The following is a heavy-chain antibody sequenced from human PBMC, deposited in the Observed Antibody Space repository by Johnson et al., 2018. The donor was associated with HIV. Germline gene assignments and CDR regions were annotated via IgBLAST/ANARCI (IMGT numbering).Heavy chain of an antibody. CDR3: AREQATLFFRASGAAFNI. D-gene: IGHD3-3*01. Sequence: QMQLVESGGGVVRPGGSLRLSCAASGFTFSTYAFHWVRQAPGKGLDWVAVISYEGSNKYYADSVKGRITISRDNSKYTVYLQMNSLRVEDTAVYYCAREQATLFFRASGAAFNIWGRGTTVTVSS. J-gene: IGHJ3*02. CDR1: GFTFSTYA. CDR2: ISYEGSNK. V-gene: IGHV3-30*04.